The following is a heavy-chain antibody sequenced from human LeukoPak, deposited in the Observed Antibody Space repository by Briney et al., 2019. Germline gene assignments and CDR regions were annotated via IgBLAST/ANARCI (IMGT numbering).Heavy chain of an antibody. Sequence: SETLSLTCSVSGYSVSSAYYWGWIRQPPGKGLEWIGTMYHSGNSYYNPSLQSRVTISVDTSKNQFSLKLSSVTAADTAVYYCARHVRQQQLVRWYYYYMDVWGKGTTVTISS. J-gene: IGHJ6*03. CDR1: GYSVSSAYY. D-gene: IGHD6-13*01. CDR2: MYHSGNS. CDR3: ARHVRQQQLVRWYYYYMDV. V-gene: IGHV4-38-2*01.